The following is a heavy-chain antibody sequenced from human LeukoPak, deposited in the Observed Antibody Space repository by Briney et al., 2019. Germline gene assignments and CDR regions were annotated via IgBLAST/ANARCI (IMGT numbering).Heavy chain of an antibody. Sequence: PSQTLSLTCTVSGGSISSGSYYWSWIRQPAGKELEWIGRIYTSGSASYNPSLKSRVSMSVDTSKNQVSLKLSSVAAADTAVYYCTREPVPWGQGILVTVSS. V-gene: IGHV4-61*02. CDR1: GGSISSGSYY. CDR3: TREPVP. CDR2: IYTSGSA. J-gene: IGHJ5*02.